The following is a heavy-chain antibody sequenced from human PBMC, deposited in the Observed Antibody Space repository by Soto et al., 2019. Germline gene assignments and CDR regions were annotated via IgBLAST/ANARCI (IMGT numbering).Heavy chain of an antibody. D-gene: IGHD3-22*01. CDR3: AKDLAYHDSSGSDPLDYYHYGMDV. CDR2: ISFDGSNR. CDR1: GFSFSSYG. V-gene: IGHV3-30*18. Sequence: GGSLRLSCAASGFSFSSYGMHWVRQAPGKGLEWVSVISFDGSNRYYADSVKGRFTISRDISKNTLYLQMNSLRAEDTAVYYCAKDLAYHDSSGSDPLDYYHYGMDVGGQGTTVTVSS. J-gene: IGHJ6*02.